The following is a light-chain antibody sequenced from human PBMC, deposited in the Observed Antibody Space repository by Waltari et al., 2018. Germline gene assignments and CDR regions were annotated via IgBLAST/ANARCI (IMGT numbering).Light chain of an antibody. CDR1: QSVSGK. CDR2: G. CDR3: QQYDDWPMYT. V-gene: IGKV3-15*01. J-gene: IGKJ2*01. Sequence: EVVMTQFPATLSVSPGEGATLSCRASQSVSGKLAWYQQKPGQPPRLLIYGVPARFSGRGYGTDFSLTISSLQSEDLAVYYCQQYDDWPMYTFGQGTKLEI.